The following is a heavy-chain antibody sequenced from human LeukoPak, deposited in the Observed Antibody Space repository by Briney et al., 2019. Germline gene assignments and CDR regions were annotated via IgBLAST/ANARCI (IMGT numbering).Heavy chain of an antibody. V-gene: IGHV3-23*01. CDR2: ISGSGGST. Sequence: GGSLRLSCAASGLTVSSYSMNWVRQAPGKGLEWVSAISGSGGSTYYADSVKGRFTISRDNSKNTLYLQMNSLRAEDTAVYYCAKLSWDYGGGFDYWGQGTLVTVSS. CDR3: AKLSWDYGGGFDY. CDR1: GLTVSSYS. J-gene: IGHJ4*02. D-gene: IGHD4-17*01.